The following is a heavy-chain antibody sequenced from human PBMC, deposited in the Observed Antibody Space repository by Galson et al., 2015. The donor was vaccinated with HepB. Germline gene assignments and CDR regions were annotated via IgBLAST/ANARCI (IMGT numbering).Heavy chain of an antibody. CDR3: ARGGPYYYDSSGYYYQVNYFDY. V-gene: IGHV1-18*01. Sequence: SVKVSCKASGYTFTSYGISWVRQAPGQGLEWMGWISAYNGNTNYAQKLQGRVTMTTDTSTSTAYMELRGLRSDDTAVYYCARGGPYYYDSSGYYYQVNYFDYWGQGTLVTVSS. CDR1: GYTFTSYG. CDR2: ISAYNGNT. D-gene: IGHD3-22*01. J-gene: IGHJ4*02.